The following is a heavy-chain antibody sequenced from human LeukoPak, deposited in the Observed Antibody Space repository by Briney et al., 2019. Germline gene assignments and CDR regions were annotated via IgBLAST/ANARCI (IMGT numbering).Heavy chain of an antibody. Sequence: GGSLRLPCSASGFTFSTYWMHWVRQAPGKGLEWVSLIYSGGSTSYADSVKGRFTISRDNSKNILYLQMNSLRAEDTAVYYCARGGRDGYNYFDYWGQGTLVTVSS. CDR2: IYSGGST. CDR1: GFTFSTYW. CDR3: ARGGRDGYNYFDY. V-gene: IGHV3-53*01. D-gene: IGHD5-24*01. J-gene: IGHJ4*02.